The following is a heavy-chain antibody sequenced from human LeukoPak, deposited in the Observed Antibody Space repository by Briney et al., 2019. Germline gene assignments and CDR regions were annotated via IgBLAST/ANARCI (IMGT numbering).Heavy chain of an antibody. V-gene: IGHV4-59*12. J-gene: IGHJ4*02. Sequence: SETLSLTCTVSGGSISSYYWSWIRQPPGKGLEWIGYIYYSGSTNYNPSLKSRVTISVDTSKNQFSLKLSSVTAADTAVYYCARATIVATSYWGQGTLVTVSS. CDR3: ARATIVATSY. D-gene: IGHD5-12*01. CDR2: IYYSGST. CDR1: GGSISSYY.